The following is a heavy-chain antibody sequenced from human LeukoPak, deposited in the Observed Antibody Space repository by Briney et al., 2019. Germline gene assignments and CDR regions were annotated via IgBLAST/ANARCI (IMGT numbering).Heavy chain of an antibody. CDR3: ARESMPRFCSGGGCYSHYYYYYGMDV. CDR2: ISAYNGNT. J-gene: IGHJ6*02. CDR1: GGTFSSYA. D-gene: IGHD2-15*01. V-gene: IGHV1-69*01. Sequence: SVKVSCKASGGTFSSYAISWVRQAPGQGLEWMGWISAYNGNTNYAQKLQGRVTITADESTSTAYMELSSLRSEDTAVYYCARESMPRFCSGGGCYSHYYYYYGMDVWGQGTTVTVSS.